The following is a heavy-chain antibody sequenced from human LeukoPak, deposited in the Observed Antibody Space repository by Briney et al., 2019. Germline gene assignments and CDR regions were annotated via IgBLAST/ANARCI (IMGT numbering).Heavy chain of an antibody. CDR3: ARLVSHGGLIGAFDF. V-gene: IGHV5-51*01. CDR1: GYTLTSYW. CDR2: IYPGDSET. D-gene: IGHD4-23*01. J-gene: IGHJ3*01. Sequence: GGSLKISCKGSGYTLTSYWIGWVRQMPGKGLEWKGIIYPGDSETRYNPSLEGQVTMSVDKSINTAYLQWSSLKASDTAMYYCARLVSHGGLIGAFDFWGQGQWSPSLQ.